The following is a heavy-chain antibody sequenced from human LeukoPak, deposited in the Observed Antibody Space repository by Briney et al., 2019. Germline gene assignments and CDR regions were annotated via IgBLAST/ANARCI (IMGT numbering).Heavy chain of an antibody. Sequence: KTGGSLRLSCAASGFTFSSYAMSWVRQAPGKGLEWVSAISGSGGSTYYADSVKGRFTISRDNSKNTLYLQMNRLRAEDTAVYYCAKGKAVAGRDDAFDIWGQGTMVTVSS. CDR3: AKGKAVAGRDDAFDI. CDR2: ISGSGGST. V-gene: IGHV3-23*01. CDR1: GFTFSSYA. J-gene: IGHJ3*02. D-gene: IGHD6-19*01.